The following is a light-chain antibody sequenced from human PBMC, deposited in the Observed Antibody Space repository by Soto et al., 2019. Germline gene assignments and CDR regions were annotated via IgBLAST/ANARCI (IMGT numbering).Light chain of an antibody. J-gene: IGKJ2*01. Sequence: DIQMTQSPSSLSASVGDGVTITCRASQSISSYLNWYQQKPGKAPKLLIYAASSLQSGGPSRFSGSGSGTEFTLTISSLQPEDFATYYCQQSYSTPPDTFGQGTKLEIK. V-gene: IGKV1-39*01. CDR1: QSISSY. CDR3: QQSYSTPPDT. CDR2: AAS.